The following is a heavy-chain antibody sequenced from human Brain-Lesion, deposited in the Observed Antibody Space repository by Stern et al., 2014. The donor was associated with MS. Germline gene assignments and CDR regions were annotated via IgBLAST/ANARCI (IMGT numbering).Heavy chain of an antibody. CDR2: IYQSGSA. CDR3: ARDPRRGGLSGYYHGMDV. J-gene: IGHJ6*02. CDR1: GASISNTQW. D-gene: IGHD3-10*01. V-gene: IGHV4-4*02. Sequence: MQLVESGPGLVKPSGTLSLTCAVSGASISNTQWWTWVRQSPGKGLEWIGEIYQSGSAHYNPSPRSRVTISVERAKNSFSLKLNSVTAADTAVYYCARDPRRGGLSGYYHGMDVWGQGTTVTVSS.